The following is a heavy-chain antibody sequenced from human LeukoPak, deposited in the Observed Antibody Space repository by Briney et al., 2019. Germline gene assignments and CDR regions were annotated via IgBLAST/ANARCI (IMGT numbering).Heavy chain of an antibody. J-gene: IGHJ6*03. CDR2: IYTSGST. CDR1: GGSISYFY. V-gene: IGHV4-4*07. CDR3: ARVRGSSGSYEYYHYMDV. D-gene: IGHD1-26*01. Sequence: SETLSLTCTVSGGSISYFYWSWIRQPAGKGLEWIGRIYTSGSTNYNPSLKSRVTMSVDTSKKQFSLKLSSVTAADTTVYYCARVRGSSGSYEYYHYMDVWGKGTTVTISS.